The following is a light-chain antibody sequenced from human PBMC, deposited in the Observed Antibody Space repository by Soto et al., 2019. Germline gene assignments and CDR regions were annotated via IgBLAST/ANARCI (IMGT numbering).Light chain of an antibody. Sequence: QSALTQPPSASGSLGQSVTIPCTGTSSDVGAYDYVSWYQQHPGKAPKLVIYGVTERPSGVPDRFSGSKSGNTASLTVSGLQSEDEADYYCQSYDSSLSNLVVFGGGTKLTVL. J-gene: IGLJ2*01. V-gene: IGLV2-8*01. CDR1: SSDVGAYDY. CDR3: QSYDSSLSNLVV. CDR2: GVT.